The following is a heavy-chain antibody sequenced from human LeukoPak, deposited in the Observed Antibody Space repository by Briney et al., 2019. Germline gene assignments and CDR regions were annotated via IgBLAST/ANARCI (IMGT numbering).Heavy chain of an antibody. CDR3: ARHDYGDYVGTTS. D-gene: IGHD4-17*01. CDR2: IIPIFGTA. Sequence: SVTVSCKASGGTFISYAISWVRQAPGQGLEWMGGIIPIFGTANYAQKFQGRVTIAADESTSTAYMELSSLRSEDTAVYYCARHDYGDYVGTTSWGQGTLVTVSS. J-gene: IGHJ5*02. CDR1: GGTFISYA. V-gene: IGHV1-69*13.